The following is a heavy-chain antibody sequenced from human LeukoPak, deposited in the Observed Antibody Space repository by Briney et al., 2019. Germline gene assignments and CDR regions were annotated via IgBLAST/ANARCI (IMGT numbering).Heavy chain of an antibody. CDR2: IYYSGST. V-gene: IGHV4-39*01. J-gene: IGHJ5*02. Sequence: SETLSLTCTVSGGSISSSSYYWGWIRQPPGKGLEWIGSIYYSGSTYYNPSLKSRVTISVDRSKNQFSLKLSSVTAADTAVYYCARPGSASGCTNWFDPWGQGTLVTVSS. D-gene: IGHD5-12*01. CDR1: GGSISSSSYY. CDR3: ARPGSASGCTNWFDP.